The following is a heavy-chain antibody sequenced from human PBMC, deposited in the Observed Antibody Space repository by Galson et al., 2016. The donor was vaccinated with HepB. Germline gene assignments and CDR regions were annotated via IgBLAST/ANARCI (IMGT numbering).Heavy chain of an antibody. J-gene: IGHJ3*02. V-gene: IGHV3-48*03. CDR3: ARASVVVTAIWAFDM. D-gene: IGHD2-21*02. CDR2: ISSSGASR. Sequence: SLRLSCATSGFNFGDFDMNWVRQAPGKGLDWISYISSSGASRYYAESVKGRFTISRDNAKNSLYLQMNSLRAEDTGFYYCARASVVVTAIWAFDMWGRGTMVTVSP. CDR1: GFNFGDFD.